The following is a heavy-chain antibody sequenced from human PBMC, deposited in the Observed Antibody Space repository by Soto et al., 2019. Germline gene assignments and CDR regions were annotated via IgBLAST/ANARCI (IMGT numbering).Heavy chain of an antibody. D-gene: IGHD3-16*01. CDR3: LKDGGDYNYDS. V-gene: IGHV3-30*02. CDR1: GFIFNRYG. Sequence: GGSLRLSCAASGFIFNRYGMHWVRQVPGKGLEWVADIWYDGGNKNYADSVKGRFTISRDNSKNTVYLQMSSLRTEDTAVYYCLKDGGDYNYDSWGQGALVTVS. J-gene: IGHJ4*02. CDR2: IWYDGGNK.